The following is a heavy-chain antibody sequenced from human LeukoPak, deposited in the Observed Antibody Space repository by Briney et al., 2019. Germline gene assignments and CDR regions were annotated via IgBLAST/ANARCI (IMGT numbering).Heavy chain of an antibody. J-gene: IGHJ4*02. V-gene: IGHV3-74*01. Sequence: GGSLRLSCVASGFTFSSYWMHWVRQAPGKGLVWVSRSNTDGSSTTYADSVKGRFTISRDNAKNTLYLQMNSLRAEDTAVYYCARDFGDGGRYGHLDYWGQETLVTVSS. CDR2: SNTDGSST. CDR3: ARDFGDGGRYGHLDY. CDR1: GFTFSSYW. D-gene: IGHD6-19*01.